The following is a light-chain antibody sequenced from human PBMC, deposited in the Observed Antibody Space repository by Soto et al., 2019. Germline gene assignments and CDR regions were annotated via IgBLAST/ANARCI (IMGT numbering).Light chain of an antibody. CDR2: DAS. CDR1: QSISSW. V-gene: IGKV1-5*01. CDR3: QQYNSYPWT. J-gene: IGKJ1*01. Sequence: QSPQTPYTLSASVGDRVTITCRASQSISSWLAWYQQKPGKAPKLLIYDASSLESGVPSRFSGSGSGTEFTLTISSLQPDDFATYYCQQYNSYPWTFGQGTK.